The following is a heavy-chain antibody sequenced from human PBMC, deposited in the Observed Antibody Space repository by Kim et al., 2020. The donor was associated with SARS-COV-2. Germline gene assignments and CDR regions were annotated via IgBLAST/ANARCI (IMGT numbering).Heavy chain of an antibody. CDR2: TYYRSKWYN. J-gene: IGHJ4*02. CDR3: AREPPSSSWYGGLNFDY. D-gene: IGHD6-13*01. Sequence: SQTLSLTCAISGDSVSSNSAAWNWIRQSPSRGLEWLGRTYYRSKWYNDYAVSVKSRITINPYTSKNQFSLQLNSVTPEDTAVYYCAREPPSSSWYGGLNFDYWGQGTLVSVSS. CDR1: GDSVSSNSAA. V-gene: IGHV6-1*01.